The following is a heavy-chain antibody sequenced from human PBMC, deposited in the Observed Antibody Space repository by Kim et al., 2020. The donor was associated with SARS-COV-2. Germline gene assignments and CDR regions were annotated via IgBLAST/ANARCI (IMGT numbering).Heavy chain of an antibody. Sequence: ASVKVSCKASGYTFTSYYMHWVRQAPGQGLEWMGIINPSGGSTSYAQKFQGRVTMTRDTSTSTVYMELSSLRSEDTAVYYCARVGITMIVVAYFDYWGQGTLVTVSS. CDR1: GYTFTSYY. J-gene: IGHJ4*02. V-gene: IGHV1-46*01. D-gene: IGHD3-22*01. CDR3: ARVGITMIVVAYFDY. CDR2: INPSGGST.